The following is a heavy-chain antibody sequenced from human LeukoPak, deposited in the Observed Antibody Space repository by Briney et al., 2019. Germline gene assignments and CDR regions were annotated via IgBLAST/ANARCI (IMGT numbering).Heavy chain of an antibody. CDR2: INPNSGGT. Sequence: ASVKVSCKASGYTFTGYYMHWVRQAPGQGLEWMGRINPNSGGTNYAQKFQGRVTMTRDTSISTAYMELSRLRSDDTAVYYCARDHYRDGYNFPAVLAEYWCHGSLVTVSS. J-gene: IGHJ4*01. V-gene: IGHV1-2*06. CDR1: GYTFTGYY. D-gene: IGHD5-24*01. CDR3: ARDHYRDGYNFPAVLAEY.